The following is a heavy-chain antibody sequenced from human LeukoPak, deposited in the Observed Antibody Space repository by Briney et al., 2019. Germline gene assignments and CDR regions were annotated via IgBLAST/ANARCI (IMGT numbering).Heavy chain of an antibody. V-gene: IGHV4-34*01. Sequence: TPSETLSLTCAVYGGSFSGYYWSWIRQPPGKGLEWIGEINHSGSTNYNPSLKSRVTISVDTSKNQFSLKLSSVTAADTAVYYCARLEWSSSWSTSASNWFDPWGQGTLVTVSS. J-gene: IGHJ5*02. CDR2: INHSGST. CDR3: ARLEWSSSWSTSASNWFDP. CDR1: GGSFSGYY. D-gene: IGHD6-13*01.